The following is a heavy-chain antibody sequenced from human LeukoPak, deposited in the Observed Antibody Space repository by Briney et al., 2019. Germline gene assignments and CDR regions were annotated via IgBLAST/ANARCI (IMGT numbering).Heavy chain of an antibody. CDR3: ARSPYQLLLGAWFDP. V-gene: IGHV1-69*13. D-gene: IGHD2-2*01. CDR1: GGTFSSYA. J-gene: IGHJ5*02. Sequence: ASVKVSCKASGGTFSSYAISWVRQAPGQGLEWMGGIIPIFGTANYAQKFQGRVTITADESTSTAYMELSSLRSEDTAVYYCARSPYQLLLGAWFDPWGQGTLVTVSS. CDR2: IIPIFGTA.